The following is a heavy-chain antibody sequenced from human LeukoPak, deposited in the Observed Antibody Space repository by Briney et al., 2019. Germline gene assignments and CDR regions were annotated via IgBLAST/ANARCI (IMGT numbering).Heavy chain of an antibody. D-gene: IGHD5-12*01. CDR1: GFTVSDNY. CDR2: IYANGNT. CDR3: VIVATVTNPGGY. Sequence: GGSLRLSCAVSGFTVSDNYITWVRQAPGKGLEWVSVIYANGNTYYGDSMQGRLTISRDKSKNTVFLQMNSLRAEDTAVYYCVIVATVTNPGGYWGQGTLVTVSS. V-gene: IGHV3-66*01. J-gene: IGHJ4*02.